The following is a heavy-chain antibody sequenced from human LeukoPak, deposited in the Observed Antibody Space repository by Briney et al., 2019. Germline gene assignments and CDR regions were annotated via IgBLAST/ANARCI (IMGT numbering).Heavy chain of an antibody. Sequence: PGGSLRLSCAASGFTFSNYGMHWVRQAPGKGLEWVALIWYDGSNKYYTDSVKGRLTISRDNSKDTLFLQMNSLRAEDTAVYYCAKVRAVVPAAIDYWGQGTLVTVSS. D-gene: IGHD2-2*01. CDR2: IWYDGSNK. CDR3: AKVRAVVPAAIDY. J-gene: IGHJ4*02. CDR1: GFTFSNYG. V-gene: IGHV3-33*06.